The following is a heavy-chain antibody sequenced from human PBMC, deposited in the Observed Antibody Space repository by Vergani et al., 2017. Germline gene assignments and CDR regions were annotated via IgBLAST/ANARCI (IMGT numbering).Heavy chain of an antibody. CDR2: IVPIFGTA. CDR1: GGTFSSYA. V-gene: IGHV1-69*06. J-gene: IGHJ6*02. D-gene: IGHD1-26*01. Sequence: QVQLVQSGAEVKKPGSSVKVSCKASGGTFSSYAISWVRQAPGQGLEWMGGIVPIFGTANYAQKFQGRVTSTADKSTSTAYMELSSLRSADTAVYYCARIVVAFNLPLYGMDVWGQGTTVTVSS. CDR3: ARIVVAFNLPLYGMDV.